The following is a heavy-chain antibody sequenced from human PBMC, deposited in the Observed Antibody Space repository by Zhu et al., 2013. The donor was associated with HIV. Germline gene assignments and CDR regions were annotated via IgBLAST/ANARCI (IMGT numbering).Heavy chain of an antibody. V-gene: IGHV1-69*01. J-gene: IGHJ6*02. D-gene: IGHD2-8*01. CDR3: ATTYCTNGVCYTGDLVYYGMDV. CDR2: IIPIFGTA. Sequence: QVQLVQSGAEVKKPGSSVKVSCKASGGTFSSYAISWVRQAPGQGLEWMGGIIPIFGTANYAQKFQGRVTITADESTSTAYMELSSLRSEDTAVYYCATTYCTNGVCYTGDLVYYGMDVWGQGTTVTVSS. CDR1: GGTFSSYA.